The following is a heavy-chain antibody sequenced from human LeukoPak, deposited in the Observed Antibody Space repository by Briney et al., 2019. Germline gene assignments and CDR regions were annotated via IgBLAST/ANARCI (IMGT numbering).Heavy chain of an antibody. CDR3: ARDGRGYSYGYTVGFDY. V-gene: IGHV3-33*01. CDR1: GFTFSSYG. CDR2: IWYDGSNK. Sequence: GGSLRLSCAASGFTFSSYGMHWVRQAPGKGLEWVAVIWYDGSNKYYADSVKGRFTISRDNSKNTLYLQMNSLRAEDTAVYYCARDGRGYSYGYTVGFDYWGQGTLVTVSS. D-gene: IGHD5-18*01. J-gene: IGHJ4*02.